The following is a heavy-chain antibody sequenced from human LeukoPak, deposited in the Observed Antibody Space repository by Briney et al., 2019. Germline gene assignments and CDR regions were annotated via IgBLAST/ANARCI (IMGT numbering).Heavy chain of an antibody. CDR3: ATLGDYYGSGSYSPLDY. CDR1: GYTLTGFY. V-gene: IGHV1-2*02. Sequence: ASVKVSCKAFGYTLTGFYMHWVRQAPGQGLEWMGWINPNSGGTNYAQKFQGRVTMTRDTSISTAYMELTGLRSDDTAVYYCATLGDYYGSGSYSPLDYWGQGTLVTVSS. D-gene: IGHD3-10*01. J-gene: IGHJ4*02. CDR2: INPNSGGT.